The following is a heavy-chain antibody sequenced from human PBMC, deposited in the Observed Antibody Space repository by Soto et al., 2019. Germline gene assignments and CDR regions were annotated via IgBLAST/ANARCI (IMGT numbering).Heavy chain of an antibody. CDR2: ISAYNGDT. V-gene: IGHV1-18*01. J-gene: IGHJ6*03. CDR3: ARMVRGSNIGYYHYMDV. CDR1: GYTFTSHG. Sequence: QVQLVQSGGVMKKPGASVKVSCKASGYTFTSHGISWVRQAPGQGLEWMGWISAYNGDTNYAQKYQGRVTVTTDTSTSTGYRELRSLRSEDTAVYYCARMVRGSNIGYYHYMDVWGEGTTVTVSS. D-gene: IGHD3-10*01.